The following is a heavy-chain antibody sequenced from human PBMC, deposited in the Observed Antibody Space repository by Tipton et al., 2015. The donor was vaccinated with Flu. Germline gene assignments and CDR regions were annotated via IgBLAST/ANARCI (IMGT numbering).Heavy chain of an antibody. Sequence: SLRLSCAASGFIFDDYATHWVRQAPGKGLEWVSGISSGDGGSYYAVSVQGRFTISRDNSKNTLYLQMNSLRAEDTAMYYCAKDVVDDNGWQIEHWGQGTLVIVSS. CDR2: ISSGDGGS. V-gene: IGHV3-23*01. J-gene: IGHJ4*02. CDR1: GFIFDDYA. CDR3: AKDVVDDNGWQIEH. D-gene: IGHD3-16*01.